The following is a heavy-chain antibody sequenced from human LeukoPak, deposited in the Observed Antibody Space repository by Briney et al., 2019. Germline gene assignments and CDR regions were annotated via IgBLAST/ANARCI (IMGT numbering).Heavy chain of an antibody. CDR3: ARDHSYYDFWSGYPNWFDP. Sequence: ASVKVSCKASGYTFTGYYMHWVRQAPGQGLEWMGLINPESGDTKYAQKMQGRVTITRDASISTMYMDLSRLRSDDTAVYYCARDHSYYDFWSGYPNWFDPWGQGTLVTVSS. D-gene: IGHD3-3*01. V-gene: IGHV1-2*02. CDR2: INPESGDT. CDR1: GYTFTGYY. J-gene: IGHJ5*02.